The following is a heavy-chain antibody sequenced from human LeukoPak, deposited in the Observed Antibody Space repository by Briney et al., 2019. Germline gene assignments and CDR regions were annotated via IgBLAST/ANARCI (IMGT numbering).Heavy chain of an antibody. V-gene: IGHV5-51*01. J-gene: IGHJ3*02. Sequence: GESLKISCKGSGYSFATYWIGWVRQLPGKGLEWMGVINPGNSDTRYRPSFQGQVTISVDKSISTAYLQWSSLKASDTAMYYCARAQILLQRAFDIWGQGTVVTVSS. CDR3: ARAQILLQRAFDI. CDR1: GYSFATYW. CDR2: INPGNSDT. D-gene: IGHD2-15*01.